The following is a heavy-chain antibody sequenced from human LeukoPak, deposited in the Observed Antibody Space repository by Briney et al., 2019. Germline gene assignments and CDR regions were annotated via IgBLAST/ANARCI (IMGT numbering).Heavy chain of an antibody. Sequence: PSETLSLTCAVYGGSFSGYYWSWIRQPSGKGLEWIGEINHSGSTNYNPSLKSRVTISVDTSKNQFSLKLSSVTAADTAVYYCARGRGGGGSCYGMDVWGQGTTVTVSS. D-gene: IGHD2-15*01. CDR2: INHSGST. CDR1: GGSFSGYY. V-gene: IGHV4-34*01. J-gene: IGHJ6*02. CDR3: ARGRGGGGSCYGMDV.